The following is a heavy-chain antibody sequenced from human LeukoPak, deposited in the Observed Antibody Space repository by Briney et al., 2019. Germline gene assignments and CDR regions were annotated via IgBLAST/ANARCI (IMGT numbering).Heavy chain of an antibody. Sequence: PGGSLRLSCAASGFTVSSYSMNWVRQAPGKGLEGISYIDTSSATIYYADSVKGRFTISRDNAENSLYLQMNSLRAEDTAVYYCARDLRAPTWYFDLWGRGTLVTVSS. CDR2: IDTSSATI. V-gene: IGHV3-48*01. CDR3: ARDLRAPTWYFDL. CDR1: GFTVSSYS. J-gene: IGHJ2*01.